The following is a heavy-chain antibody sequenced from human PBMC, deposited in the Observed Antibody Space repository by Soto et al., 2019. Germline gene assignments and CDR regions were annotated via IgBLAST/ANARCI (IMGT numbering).Heavy chain of an antibody. CDR3: AKCVFGVVNNYMDV. CDR1: GFTFSTHG. Sequence: QVQLVESGGGVVQPGKSLRLSCAASGFTFSTHGMHWVRQAPGKGLEWVAVISYDGSNKYYADSVKGRFTISRDNSKDTLYLQMNSLRAEDTAVYYCAKCVFGVVNNYMDVWGKGTRVTVSS. J-gene: IGHJ6*03. CDR2: ISYDGSNK. D-gene: IGHD3-3*01. V-gene: IGHV3-30*18.